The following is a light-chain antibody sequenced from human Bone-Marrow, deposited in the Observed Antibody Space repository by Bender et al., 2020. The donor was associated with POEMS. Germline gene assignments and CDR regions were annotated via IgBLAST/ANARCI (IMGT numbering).Light chain of an antibody. J-gene: IGLJ1*01. Sequence: SYVLTQPPSVSVAPGQTARITCGGNNIGSKTVHWYQQKSGQAPVLVVYDDTDRPAGIPERFSGSNSGNRATLTITRVEAGDEAEYYCQVWDSRSDNPNYVFGPGTKVTVL. CDR2: DDT. CDR3: QVWDSRSDNPNYV. CDR1: NIGSKT. V-gene: IGLV3-21*02.